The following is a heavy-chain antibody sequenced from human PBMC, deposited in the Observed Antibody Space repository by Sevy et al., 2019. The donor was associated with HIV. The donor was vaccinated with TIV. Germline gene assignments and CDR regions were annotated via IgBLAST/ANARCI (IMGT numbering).Heavy chain of an antibody. V-gene: IGHV1-69*13. Sequence: ASVKVSCKASGGTFSSYAISWVRQAPGQGLEWMGRIIPIFGTANYAQKFQGRVTITGDESTSTAYMELSSLRYEDTAGYDCAGDQEADYDSSGSPGDYYYYMDVWGKGTTVTVSS. J-gene: IGHJ6*03. CDR2: IIPIFGTA. CDR1: GGTFSSYA. D-gene: IGHD3-22*01. CDR3: AGDQEADYDSSGSPGDYYYYMDV.